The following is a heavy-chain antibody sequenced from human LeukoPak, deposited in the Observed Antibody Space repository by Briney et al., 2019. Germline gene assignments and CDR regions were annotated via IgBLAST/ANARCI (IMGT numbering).Heavy chain of an antibody. CDR2: VSGCGGRT. CDR3: AKFVGGYYGSGRRAYFDY. CDR1: GFIFRDCA. J-gene: IGHJ4*02. D-gene: IGHD3-10*01. Sequence: PGGSLRLSCDVSGFIFRDCAMTWARQAPGGGLEWVCSVSGCGGRTYYAASVKGRLTISSDHYTNTLYLQMNSLRAEDTAVYYCAKFVGGYYGSGRRAYFDYWGQGTLVTVSS. V-gene: IGHV3-23*01.